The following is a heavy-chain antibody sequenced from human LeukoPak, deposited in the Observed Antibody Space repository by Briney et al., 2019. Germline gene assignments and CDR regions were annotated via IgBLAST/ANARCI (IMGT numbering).Heavy chain of an antibody. V-gene: IGHV3-74*01. CDR2: INSDGSST. CDR1: GFTFSSYW. CDR3: AREVYSSGWSSFDY. D-gene: IGHD6-19*01. Sequence: GGSLRLSCAASGFTFSSYWMHWVRQAPGTGLVSVSRINSDGSSTIHADSVKGRFTISRDNAKNTLYLQMNSLRAEDTAVYYCAREVYSSGWSSFDYWGQGTLVTVSS. J-gene: IGHJ4*02.